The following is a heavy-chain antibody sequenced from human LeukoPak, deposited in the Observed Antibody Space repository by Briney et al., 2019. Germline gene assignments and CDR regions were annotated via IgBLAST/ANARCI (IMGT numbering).Heavy chain of an antibody. CDR3: ATGRLNNWYFDL. J-gene: IGHJ2*01. V-gene: IGHV3-30*02. D-gene: IGHD2-8*01. Sequence: GGSLRLSCAASGFTFSSYGMHWVLQAPGKGLEWVAFIRYDGSNKYYADSVKGRFTISRDNSKNTLYLQMNSLRAEDSSIYYCATGRLNNWYFDLWGRGTLVTVSS. CDR1: GFTFSSYG. CDR2: IRYDGSNK.